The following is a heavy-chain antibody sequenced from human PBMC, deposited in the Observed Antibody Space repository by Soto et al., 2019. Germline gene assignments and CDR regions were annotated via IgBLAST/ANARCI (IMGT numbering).Heavy chain of an antibody. D-gene: IGHD3-10*01. J-gene: IGHJ4*02. V-gene: IGHV3-23*01. Sequence: EVRLLESGGGLVQPGGSLRLSCAASGFTFSVYAMSWVRQAPGKGLEWVSGISGIGDSTHYADSVKGRFTVSRDNSKSMLYLQTNSLRAEDTAIYYCAKALYGGFTYWGQGTLVTVSS. CDR2: ISGIGDST. CDR1: GFTFSVYA. CDR3: AKALYGGFTY.